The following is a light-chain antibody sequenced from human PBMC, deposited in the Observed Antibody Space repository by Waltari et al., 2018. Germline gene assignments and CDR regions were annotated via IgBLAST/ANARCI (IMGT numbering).Light chain of an antibody. CDR1: QSVGSN. CDR2: GAS. V-gene: IGKV3-15*01. Sequence: VMTQSPATLSVSPGKRATLSCRASQSVGSNLAWYQQKPGQAPRLLIYGASTRATGIPARFSGSGSGTEFTLTISSMQSEDFAVYYCQQYNNWLYTFGQGTKLEI. J-gene: IGKJ2*01. CDR3: QQYNNWLYT.